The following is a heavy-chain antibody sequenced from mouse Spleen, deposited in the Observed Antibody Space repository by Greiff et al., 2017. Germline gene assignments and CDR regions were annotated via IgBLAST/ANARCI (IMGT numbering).Heavy chain of an antibody. Sequence: QVQLQQSGAELVRPGASVTLSCKASGYTFTDYEMHWVKQTPVHGLEWIGAIDPETGGTAYNQKFKGKAILTADKSSSTAYMELRSLTSEDSAVYYCTIIYDGAWFAYWGQGTLVTVSA. CDR1: GYTFTDYE. D-gene: IGHD2-3*01. CDR3: TIIYDGAWFAY. J-gene: IGHJ3*01. CDR2: IDPETGGT. V-gene: IGHV1-15*01.